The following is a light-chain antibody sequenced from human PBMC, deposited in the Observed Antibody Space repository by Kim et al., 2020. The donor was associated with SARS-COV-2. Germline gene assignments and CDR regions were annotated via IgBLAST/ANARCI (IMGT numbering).Light chain of an antibody. V-gene: IGLV9-49*01. CDR2: VGTGGIVG. Sequence: QLVLTQQPSASASLGASVTLTCTLSSSYSNYKVDWYQQRPGKGPRFVMRVGTGGIVGSKGDGIPDRFSVLGSGLNRYLTIKNIQEEDESDYHCGADHGSGSNFDVVFGGGTKLTVL. CDR3: GADHGSGSNFDVV. CDR1: SSYSNYK. J-gene: IGLJ2*01.